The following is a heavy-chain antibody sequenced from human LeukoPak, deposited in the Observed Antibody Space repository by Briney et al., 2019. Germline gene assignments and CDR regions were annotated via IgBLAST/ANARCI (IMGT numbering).Heavy chain of an antibody. D-gene: IGHD3-3*01. V-gene: IGHV1-2*02. CDR3: AKGDFWSGYYIPLFDY. Sequence: ASVKVSCKASGYTFTGYYMHWVRQAPGQGLEWMGWINPNGGGTNYAQKFQGRVTMTRDTSISTAYMELSRLRSDDTAVYYCAKGDFWSGYYIPLFDYWGQGTLVTVSS. CDR1: GYTFTGYY. CDR2: INPNGGGT. J-gene: IGHJ4*02.